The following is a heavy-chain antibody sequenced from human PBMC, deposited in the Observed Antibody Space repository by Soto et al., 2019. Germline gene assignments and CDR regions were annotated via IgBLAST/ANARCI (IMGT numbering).Heavy chain of an antibody. Sequence: SVKGSRQASGGTLRTYTITWGGQAPGQGLEWMGRIIPIIGIINYAQRFQGRATITADKSTSTAYMELSSLRSEDTAVYYCARADIATTVTTSFDYWGQGTLVTVSS. CDR2: IIPIIGII. V-gene: IGHV1-69*02. D-gene: IGHD4-17*01. CDR1: GGTLRTYT. CDR3: ARADIATTVTTSFDY. J-gene: IGHJ4*02.